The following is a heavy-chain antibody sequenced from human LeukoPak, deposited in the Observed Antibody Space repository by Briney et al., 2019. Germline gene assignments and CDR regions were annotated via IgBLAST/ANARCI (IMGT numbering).Heavy chain of an antibody. Sequence: SETLSLTCAVYGGSFSGYYWSWIRQPPGKGLEWIGEINHSGSTNYNPSLKSRVTISVDTSKNQFSLKLSSVTAADTAVYYCARHRVTALYFDYWGQGTLVTVSS. CDR2: INHSGST. CDR1: GGSFSGYY. CDR3: ARHRVTALYFDY. V-gene: IGHV4-34*01. D-gene: IGHD2-21*02. J-gene: IGHJ4*02.